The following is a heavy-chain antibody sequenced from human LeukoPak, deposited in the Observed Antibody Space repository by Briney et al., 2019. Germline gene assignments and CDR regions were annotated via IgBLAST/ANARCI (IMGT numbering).Heavy chain of an antibody. CDR2: ISSSSSTI. CDR3: ARVSGSSSPFDY. Sequence: GGSLRLSCAASGFTFSSYSMNWVRQAPGKGLEWASYISSSSSTIYYADSVKGRFTISRDNAKNSLYLQMNSLRAEDTAVYYCARVSGSSSPFDYWGQGTLVTVSS. J-gene: IGHJ4*02. D-gene: IGHD6-6*01. CDR1: GFTFSSYS. V-gene: IGHV3-48*04.